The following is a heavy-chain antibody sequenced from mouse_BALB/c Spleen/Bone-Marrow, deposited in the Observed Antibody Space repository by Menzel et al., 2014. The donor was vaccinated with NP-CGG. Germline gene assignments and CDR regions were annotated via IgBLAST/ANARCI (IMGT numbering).Heavy chain of an antibody. J-gene: IGHJ2*01. D-gene: IGHD3-2*01. CDR1: GYTFTSYW. CDR2: ILPGTGTT. V-gene: IGHV1S132*01. CDR3: ASRDSSGYVPDY. Sequence: VQLQQSGAELVKPGASVKLSCKTSGYTFTSYWIQWVKQRPGQGLGWIGEILPGTGTTYYNEKFKGKATLTIDTSSSTAYMQLSSLTSEDSAVYFCASRDSSGYVPDYWGQGTTLTVSS.